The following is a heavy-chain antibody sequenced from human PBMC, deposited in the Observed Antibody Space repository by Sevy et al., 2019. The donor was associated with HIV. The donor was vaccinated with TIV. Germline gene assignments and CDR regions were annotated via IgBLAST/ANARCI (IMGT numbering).Heavy chain of an antibody. CDR3: AKDGEMATIATDY. Sequence: GGSLRLSCAASGFTFSRYAMSWVRQAPGKGLEWVSAISGSGGSTYYADSVKGRFTISRDNSKNTLYLQMNSLRAEDTAVYYCAKDGEMATIATDYWGQGTLVTVSS. CDR2: ISGSGGST. D-gene: IGHD5-12*01. J-gene: IGHJ4*02. CDR1: GFTFSRYA. V-gene: IGHV3-23*01.